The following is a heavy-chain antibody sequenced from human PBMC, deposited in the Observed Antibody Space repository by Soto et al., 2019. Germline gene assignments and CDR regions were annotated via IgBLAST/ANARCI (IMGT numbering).Heavy chain of an antibody. CDR2: IIPIFGTA. D-gene: IGHD3-22*01. CDR1: GGTFSSYA. V-gene: IGHV1-69*13. CDR3: SRVITYYDSSGFRAQDDAFDI. J-gene: IGHJ3*02. Sequence: SVKVSCKASGGTFSSYAISWVRQAPGQGLEWMGGIIPIFGTANYAQKFQGRVTITADESTSTAYMELSSLRSEDTAVYYCSRVITYYDSSGFRAQDDAFDIWGQGTMVTVSS.